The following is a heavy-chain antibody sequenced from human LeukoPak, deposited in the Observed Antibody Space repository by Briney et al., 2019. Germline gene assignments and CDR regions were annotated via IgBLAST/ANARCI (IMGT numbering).Heavy chain of an antibody. CDR2: ISGRDGST. CDR3: ATTGYSNRNY. D-gene: IGHD6-13*01. J-gene: IGHJ4*02. V-gene: IGHV3-23*01. Sequence: GGTLRLSCAASGFTFSSFAMGWVRQAPGKGLQWVSSISGRDGSTYYAASVKGRFTISRDNSKNTLYLQMNSLRDEDTAVYYCATTGYSNRNYWGQGTLVTVSS. CDR1: GFTFSSFA.